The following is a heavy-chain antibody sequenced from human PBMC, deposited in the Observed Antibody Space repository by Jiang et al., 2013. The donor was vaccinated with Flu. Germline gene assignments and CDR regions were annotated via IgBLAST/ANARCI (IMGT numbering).Heavy chain of an antibody. CDR3: ASEPPSLLRFLEWLSLFY. V-gene: IGHV1-69*06. J-gene: IGHJ4*02. CDR2: IIPIFGTA. D-gene: IGHD3-3*01. Sequence: GAEVKKPGSSVKVSCKASGGTFSSYAISWVRQAPGQGLEWMGGIIPIFGTANYAQKFQGRVTITADKSTSTAYMELSSLRSEDTAVYYCASEPPSLLRFLEWLSLFYWGQGTLVTVSS. CDR1: GGTFSSYA.